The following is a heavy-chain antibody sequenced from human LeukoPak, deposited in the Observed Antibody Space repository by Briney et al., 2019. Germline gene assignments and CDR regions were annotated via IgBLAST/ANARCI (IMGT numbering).Heavy chain of an antibody. V-gene: IGHV4-34*01. CDR2: INHSGST. CDR1: GGSFSGYY. CDR3: ASSTRWGDYFDY. Sequence: SETLSLTCAVYGGSFSGYYWSWIRQPPGKGLEWIGEINHSGSTKYNPSLKSRVTILVDTSKNQVSLKLNSVTAADTAVYYCASSTRWGDYFDYWGQGTLVTVSS. J-gene: IGHJ4*02. D-gene: IGHD3-16*01.